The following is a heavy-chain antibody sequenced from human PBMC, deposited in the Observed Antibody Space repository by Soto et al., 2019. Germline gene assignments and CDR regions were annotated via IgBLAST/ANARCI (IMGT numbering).Heavy chain of an antibody. D-gene: IGHD6-13*01. Sequence: GGSLRLSCAASGFTFSSYSMNWVRQAPGKGLEWVSSISSSSSYIYYADSVKGRFTISRDNAKNSLYLQINSLRAEDTAVYYCARGRYSSSWYRGNAFDIWGQGTIVTVSS. CDR3: ARGRYSSSWYRGNAFDI. V-gene: IGHV3-21*01. CDR1: GFTFSSYS. CDR2: ISSSSSYI. J-gene: IGHJ3*02.